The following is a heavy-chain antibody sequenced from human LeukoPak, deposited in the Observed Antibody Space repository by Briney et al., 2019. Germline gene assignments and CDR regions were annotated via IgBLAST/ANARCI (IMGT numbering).Heavy chain of an antibody. CDR3: ARGRYSGTTYYFDY. V-gene: IGHV3-7*03. CDR1: GFTFSTSW. D-gene: IGHD5-12*01. Sequence: GGSLRLSCAASGFTFSTSWMSWVRQVPGKGLEWVANIKKDGSETYYVDSVKGRFTFSRDNAKNSLYLQMNSLRAEDTAMYYCARGRYSGTTYYFDYWGQGTLVTVSS. J-gene: IGHJ4*02. CDR2: IKKDGSET.